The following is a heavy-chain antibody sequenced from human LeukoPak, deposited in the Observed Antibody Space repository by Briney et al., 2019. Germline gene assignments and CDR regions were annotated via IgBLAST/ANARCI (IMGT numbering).Heavy chain of an antibody. CDR1: GSTVSRYW. CDR3: ARDQHYHYCMDV. CDR2: IKQDGSEK. V-gene: IGHV3-7*01. J-gene: IGHJ6*03. Sequence: GGSLRLSCVASGSTVSRYWMSWVRQAPGKGLQWVANIKQDGSEKNYADSVKGRFTISRDNARSSVYLDMNSLRAEDTAVYYCARDQHYHYCMDVWGKGTTVTVSS.